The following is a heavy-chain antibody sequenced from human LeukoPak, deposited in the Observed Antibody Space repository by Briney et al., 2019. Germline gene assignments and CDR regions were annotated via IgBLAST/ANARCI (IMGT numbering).Heavy chain of an antibody. CDR3: ARSEGGSENY. D-gene: IGHD1-26*01. CDR1: GFIFNSYG. Sequence: GGSLRLSCEASGFIFNSYGMNWVRQAPGRGLEWVSSISSTGSYIFYADSVKGRFTISRDDAKNSVYLQMNTLRAEDTRIYYCARSEGGSENYWGQGILVAVSS. V-gene: IGHV3-21*01. J-gene: IGHJ4*02. CDR2: ISSTGSYI.